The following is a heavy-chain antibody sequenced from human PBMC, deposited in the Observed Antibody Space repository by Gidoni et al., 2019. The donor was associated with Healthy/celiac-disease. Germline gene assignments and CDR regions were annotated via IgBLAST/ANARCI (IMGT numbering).Heavy chain of an antibody. V-gene: IGHV1-69*01. J-gene: IGHJ4*02. D-gene: IGHD4-4*01. CDR3: ARVPCYSNYDCRYFDY. Sequence: QVQLVQSGAEVKKPGSSVKVSCKASGGTFRSYAISWVRQAPGQGLEWMGGIIPIFGTANYAQKFQGRVTITADESTSTAYMELSSLRSEDTAVYYCARVPCYSNYDCRYFDYWGQGTLVTVSS. CDR2: IIPIFGTA. CDR1: GGTFRSYA.